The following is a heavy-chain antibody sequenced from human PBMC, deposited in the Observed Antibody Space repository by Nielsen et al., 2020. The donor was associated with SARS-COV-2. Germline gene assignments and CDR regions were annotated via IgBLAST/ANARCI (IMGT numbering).Heavy chain of an antibody. Sequence: VRQAPGKGLEWVAVISYDGSNKYYADSVKGRFTISRDNSKNTLYLQMNSLRVEDTALYFCAKGNSRLSWFGELALYYYYGMDVWGQGTTVTVSS. D-gene: IGHD3-10*01. CDR3: AKGNSRLSWFGELALYYYYGMDV. CDR2: ISYDGSNK. V-gene: IGHV3-30-3*02. J-gene: IGHJ6*02.